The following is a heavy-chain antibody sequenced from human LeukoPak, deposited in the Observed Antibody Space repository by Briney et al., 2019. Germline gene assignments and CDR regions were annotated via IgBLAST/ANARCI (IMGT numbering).Heavy chain of an antibody. Sequence: SETLSLTCTVSGGSISSTFYYWGWLRQSPGKGLERIASMYYTGSTYYTPSLGTRAPILVHTSPNHFTLSATSVTAADTAVYYCTRHHLRPELWFGERAPYYGTDGWGQGTTVTVSS. D-gene: IGHD3-10*01. CDR1: GGSISSTFYY. CDR3: TRHHLRPELWFGERAPYYGTDG. V-gene: IGHV4-39*01. CDR2: MYYTGST. J-gene: IGHJ6*02.